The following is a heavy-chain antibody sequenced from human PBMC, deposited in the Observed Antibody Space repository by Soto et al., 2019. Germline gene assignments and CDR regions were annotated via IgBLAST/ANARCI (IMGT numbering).Heavy chain of an antibody. CDR2: IYYRGNA. Sequence: SETLSLTCSVSDDSINSDKYYWGWIRQTPGKGLEWIGDIYYRGNAYYNPSLQTRVTISLDTSRNQFSLKLSSVTAADSAVYYCASVSIARKIRPFDYWGQGTLVTVSS. V-gene: IGHV4-39*01. CDR3: ASVSIARKIRPFDY. CDR1: DDSINSDKYY. D-gene: IGHD6-13*01. J-gene: IGHJ4*02.